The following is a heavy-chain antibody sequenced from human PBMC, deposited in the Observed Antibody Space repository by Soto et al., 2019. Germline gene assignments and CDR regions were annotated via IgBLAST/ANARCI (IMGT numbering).Heavy chain of an antibody. CDR2: IWYDGSNK. CDR3: ARDGCGGDCPFDY. D-gene: IGHD2-21*02. V-gene: IGHV3-33*01. Sequence: QVQLVESGGGVVQPGGSLRLSCTASGFSFRSYGMHWGRQAPGKGLEWVAVIWYDGSNKYSADSVKGRFTISRDNSKKTLYLQMSSLRAEDTAVYYCARDGCGGDCPFDYWGQGTLVTGSS. J-gene: IGHJ4*02. CDR1: GFSFRSYG.